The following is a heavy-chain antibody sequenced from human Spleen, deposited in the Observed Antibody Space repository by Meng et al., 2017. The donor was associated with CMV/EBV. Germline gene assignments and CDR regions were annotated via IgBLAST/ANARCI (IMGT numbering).Heavy chain of an antibody. V-gene: IGHV1-69*05. CDR3: ARFGTYYDFWSGYYGPYYYGMDV. J-gene: IGHJ6*02. CDR1: GGTFSSYA. D-gene: IGHD3-3*01. CDR2: IIPIFGTA. Sequence: SVKVSCKASGGTFSSYAISWVRQAPGQGLEWMGGIIPIFGTANYAQKLQGRVTITTDESTSTAYMELSSLRSEDTAVYYCARFGTYYDFWSGYYGPYYYGMDVWGQGTTVTVSS.